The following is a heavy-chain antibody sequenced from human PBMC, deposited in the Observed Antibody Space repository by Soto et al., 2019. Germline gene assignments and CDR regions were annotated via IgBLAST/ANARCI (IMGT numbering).Heavy chain of an antibody. J-gene: IGHJ5*02. V-gene: IGHV4-59*08. D-gene: IGHD3-16*01. CDR3: ARRIRGGHPPP. CDR1: GVSISSYY. CDR2: IYYSGST. Sequence: SETLSLTCTVSGVSISSYYWSWILQPPGKGLEWIGYIYYSGSTNYNPSLKSRVTISVDTSKNQFSLKLSSVTAADPAVYYCARRIRGGHPPPWGQGTLVSVAS.